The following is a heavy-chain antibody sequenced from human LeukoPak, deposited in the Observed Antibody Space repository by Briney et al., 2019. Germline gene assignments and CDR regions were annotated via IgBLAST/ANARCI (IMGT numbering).Heavy chain of an antibody. CDR3: ARANRRTGTVGPNYFDY. J-gene: IGHJ4*02. V-gene: IGHV1-18*01. D-gene: IGHD1-14*01. CDR2: ISAYNGNT. CDR1: GYTFTSYG. Sequence: ASVKVSCKASGYTFTSYGISWVRPAPGQGLEWMGWISAYNGNTNYAQKLQGRVTMTTDTSTSTAYMELRSLRSDDTAVYYCARANRRTGTVGPNYFDYGAEETRVTVSS.